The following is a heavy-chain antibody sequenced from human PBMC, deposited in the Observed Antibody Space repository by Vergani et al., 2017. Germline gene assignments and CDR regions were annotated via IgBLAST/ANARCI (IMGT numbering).Heavy chain of an antibody. D-gene: IGHD2-8*01. Sequence: VQLVESGGGVVQPGGSLRLSCIASGFTFRIYGMHWVRQAPGKGLEWVASISGSSSYVFYRDSVEGRFTITRDNAKKSVYLQMNSLRAEDTAMYFCARGLWDCTHIRCSPPSYWGQGTLVTVSS. CDR3: ARGLWDCTHIRCSPPSY. J-gene: IGHJ4*02. CDR2: ISGSSSYV. V-gene: IGHV3-21*02. CDR1: GFTFRIYG.